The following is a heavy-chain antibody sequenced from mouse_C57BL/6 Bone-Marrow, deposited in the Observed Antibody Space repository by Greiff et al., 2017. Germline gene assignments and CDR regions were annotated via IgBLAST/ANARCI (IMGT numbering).Heavy chain of an antibody. CDR1: GFTFSSYG. CDR2: ISSGGSYT. CDR3: ARRGDGRDWYFDV. Sequence: EVMLVESGGDLVKPGGSLKLSCAASGFTFSSYGMSWVRQTPDKRLEWVATISSGGSYTYYPDSVKGRFTIYRDNAKNTLYLQMSSLKSEDTAMYYCARRGDGRDWYFDVGGTGTTVTVSS. J-gene: IGHJ1*03. V-gene: IGHV5-6*02.